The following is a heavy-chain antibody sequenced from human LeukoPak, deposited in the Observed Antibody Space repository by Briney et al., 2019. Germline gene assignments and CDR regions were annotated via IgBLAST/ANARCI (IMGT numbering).Heavy chain of an antibody. CDR2: INTNTGNP. CDR3: ARGLVVVAAREFDS. D-gene: IGHD2-15*01. Sequence: GASVKVSCKASGYTFTGYYMHWVRQAPGQGLEWMGWINTNTGNPTYAQGFTGRFVFSLDTSVSTAYLQISSLKAEDTAVYYCARGLVVVAAREFDSWGQGTLVTVSS. J-gene: IGHJ4*02. CDR1: GYTFTGYY. V-gene: IGHV7-4-1*02.